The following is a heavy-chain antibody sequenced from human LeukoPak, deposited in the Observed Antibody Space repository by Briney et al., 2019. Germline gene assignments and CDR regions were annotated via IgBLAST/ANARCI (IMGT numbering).Heavy chain of an antibody. CDR1: GGPFSGYY. D-gene: IGHD2-21*01. V-gene: IGHV4-34*01. Sequence: SETLSLTCAVYGGPFSGYYWSWIRQPPGKGLEWIGKINHSGSTNHNPSLKSRVTISVDTSKNQFSLKLSSVIAADTAVYYCARVDWLANHYYYMDVWGKGTTVTVSS. J-gene: IGHJ6*03. CDR2: INHSGST. CDR3: ARVDWLANHYYYMDV.